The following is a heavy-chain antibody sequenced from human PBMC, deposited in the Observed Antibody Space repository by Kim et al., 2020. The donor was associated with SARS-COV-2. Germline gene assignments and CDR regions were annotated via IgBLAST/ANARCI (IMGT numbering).Heavy chain of an antibody. CDR1: GFTFSSYG. CDR2: IWYDGSNK. J-gene: IGHJ4*02. D-gene: IGHD6-13*01. Sequence: GGSLRLSCAASGFTFSSYGMHWVRQAPGKGLEWVAVIWYDGSNKYYADSVKGRFTISRDNSKNTLYLQMNSLRAEDTAVYYCARDYSSSSWYSLLASYYFDYWGQGTLVTVSS. CDR3: ARDYSSSSWYSLLASYYFDY. V-gene: IGHV3-33*01.